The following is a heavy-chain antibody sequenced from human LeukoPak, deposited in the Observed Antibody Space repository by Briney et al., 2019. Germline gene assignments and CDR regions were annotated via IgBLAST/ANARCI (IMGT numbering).Heavy chain of an antibody. V-gene: IGHV3-11*01. Sequence: GGSLRLSCAASGFTFSDYYMSWIRQAPGKGLEWVSYISSSGSTIYYADSVKGRFTISRDNAKNSLYLQVNSLRAEDTAVYYCARCNGSPGGEWLLYQLGVPPKLDYWGQGTLVTVSS. CDR2: ISSSGSTI. D-gene: IGHD3-3*01. CDR1: GFTFSDYY. J-gene: IGHJ4*02. CDR3: ARCNGSPGGEWLLYQLGVPPKLDY.